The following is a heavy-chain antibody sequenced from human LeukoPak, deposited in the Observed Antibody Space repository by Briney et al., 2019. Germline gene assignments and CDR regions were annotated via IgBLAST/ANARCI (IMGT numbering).Heavy chain of an antibody. Sequence: TGGSLRLSCAASGFTFSSYAMSWVRQAPGKGLEWVSAISGSGGSTYYADSVKGRFTISRDNSKNTLYLQMNSLRAEDTAVYYCAKVPRLIVVVPAAIFFDYWGRGTLVTVSS. D-gene: IGHD2-2*02. V-gene: IGHV3-23*01. J-gene: IGHJ4*02. CDR2: ISGSGGST. CDR3: AKVPRLIVVVPAAIFFDY. CDR1: GFTFSSYA.